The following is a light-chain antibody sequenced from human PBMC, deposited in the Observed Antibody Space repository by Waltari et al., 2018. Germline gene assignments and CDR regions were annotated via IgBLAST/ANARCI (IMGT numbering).Light chain of an antibody. Sequence: HSALTQPRPVSGSPGQSVTISCTGSSTDVGGYNYVSWYQHPTGKAPKLIIYDLTKRPSGVPHRFAGSKSGNTASLTLSGLQAGDEADYYCCSYAGSHSVVVFGGGTKLTVL. V-gene: IGLV2-11*01. CDR2: DLT. CDR1: STDVGGYNY. J-gene: IGLJ2*01. CDR3: CSYAGSHSVVV.